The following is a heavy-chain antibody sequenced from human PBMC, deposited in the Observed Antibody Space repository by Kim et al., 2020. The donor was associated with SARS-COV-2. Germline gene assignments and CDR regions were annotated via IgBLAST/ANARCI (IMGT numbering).Heavy chain of an antibody. CDR1: GITVRNNY. V-gene: IGHV3-66*01. D-gene: IGHD4-4*01. Sequence: GGSLRLSCAASGITVRNNYMTWVRQAPGKGLEWVSVIHNDGSTFYTDSVKGRFTISRDNSKNTLSLQMNSLTAGDTAVYYCARATDYRNSYYYYYMDVWGNGTTVTVSS. CDR3: ARATDYRNSYYYYYMDV. CDR2: IHNDGST. J-gene: IGHJ6*03.